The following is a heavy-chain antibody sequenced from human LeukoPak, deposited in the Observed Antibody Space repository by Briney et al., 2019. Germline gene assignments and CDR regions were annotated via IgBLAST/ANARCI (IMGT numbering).Heavy chain of an antibody. CDR1: GYSISSGYY. D-gene: IGHD7-27*01. Sequence: PSETLSLTCTVSGYSISSGYYWGWIRQPPGKGLEWIGSGSTYYNPSLKSRVTISVDTSKNQFSLKLSSVTAADTAVYYCARSTGDHAFDIWGQGTMVTVSS. CDR3: ARSTGDHAFDI. J-gene: IGHJ3*02. V-gene: IGHV4-38-2*02. CDR2: SGST.